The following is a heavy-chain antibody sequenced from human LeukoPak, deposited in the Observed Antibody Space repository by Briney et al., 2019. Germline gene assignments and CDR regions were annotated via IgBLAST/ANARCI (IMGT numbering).Heavy chain of an antibody. Sequence: EASVKVSCTASGGTFSSYAISWVRQAPGQGLEWMGGIIPIFGTANYAQKFQGRVTITADESTSTAYMELSSLRSEDTAVYYCARSYDILTGYYSAYWGQGTLVTVSS. CDR2: IIPIFGTA. V-gene: IGHV1-69*13. D-gene: IGHD3-9*01. J-gene: IGHJ4*02. CDR1: GGTFSSYA. CDR3: ARSYDILTGYYSAY.